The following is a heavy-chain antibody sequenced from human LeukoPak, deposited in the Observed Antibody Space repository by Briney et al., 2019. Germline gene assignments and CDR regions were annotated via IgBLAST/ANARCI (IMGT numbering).Heavy chain of an antibody. V-gene: IGHV4-59*01. Sequence: SETLSLTCTVSGGSISSYYWSWIRQPPGKGLEWIGYIYYTGITNYYNPSLKSRVSISVDTSKNQFSLKLSSVTAADTAVYYCARIPLVWSSPKGAFDIWGQGTMVTVSS. D-gene: IGHD3-10*01. CDR1: GGSISSYY. CDR2: IYYTGIT. J-gene: IGHJ3*02. CDR3: ARIPLVWSSPKGAFDI.